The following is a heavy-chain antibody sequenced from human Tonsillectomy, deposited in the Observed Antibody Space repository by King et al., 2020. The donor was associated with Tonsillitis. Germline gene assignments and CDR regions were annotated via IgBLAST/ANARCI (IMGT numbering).Heavy chain of an antibody. CDR2: IKYDGSDK. V-gene: IGHV3-7*03. J-gene: IGHJ3*01. CDR3: ARDYSYYENNAWYDAFDV. D-gene: IGHD3-16*01. CDR1: GSTFGVYW. Sequence: VQLVESGGGLVQPGGSLSLSCAASGSTFGVYWMTWVRQAPGKGLEWVANIKYDGSDKHYVDSVKGRFTISRDNAKNSLYLQMNSLSAEDTAVYYCARDYSYYENNAWYDAFDVWRRGTIV.